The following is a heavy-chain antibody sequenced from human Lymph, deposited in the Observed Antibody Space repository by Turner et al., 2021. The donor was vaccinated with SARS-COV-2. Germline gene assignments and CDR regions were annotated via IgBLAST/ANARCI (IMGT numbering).Heavy chain of an antibody. CDR3: ARDDINTLIAAAVPFDY. Sequence: QVQLVESGGGVVQPGRSLRLSCAASGFTFSSYGMLWVRQAPGKGLECVAVIWYDGSNKYYADSVKGRFTISRDNSKNTLYLQMNSLRAEDTAVYYCARDDINTLIAAAVPFDYWGQGTLVTVSS. J-gene: IGHJ4*02. D-gene: IGHD6-13*01. V-gene: IGHV3-33*01. CDR1: GFTFSSYG. CDR2: IWYDGSNK.